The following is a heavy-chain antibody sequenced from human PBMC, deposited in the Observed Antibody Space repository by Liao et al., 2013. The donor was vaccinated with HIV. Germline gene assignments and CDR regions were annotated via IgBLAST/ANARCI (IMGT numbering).Heavy chain of an antibody. J-gene: IGHJ4*02. D-gene: IGHD3-9*01. CDR2: IYTSGST. CDR1: GGSISSYY. V-gene: IGHV4-59*10. Sequence: QVQLQQWGAGLLKPSETLSLTCTVSGGSISSYYWSWIRQPAGKGLEWIGRIYTSGSTNYNPSLKSRVTMSVDTSKNQFSLKLSSVTAADTAVYYCARDYDILTGYYHDYWGQGTLVTVSS. CDR3: ARDYDILTGYYHDY.